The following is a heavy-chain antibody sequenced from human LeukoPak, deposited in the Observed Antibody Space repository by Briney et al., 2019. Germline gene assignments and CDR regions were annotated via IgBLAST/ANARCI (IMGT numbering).Heavy chain of an antibody. J-gene: IGHJ4*02. V-gene: IGHV3-30-3*01. CDR2: ISYDGSNK. Sequence: GGSLRLSCAASGFTFSSYAMHWVRQAPDKGLEWVAVISYDGSNKYYADSVKGRFTISRDNSKNTLYLQMNSLRAEDTAVYYCARDRVDYWGQGTLVTVSS. CDR3: ARDRVDY. D-gene: IGHD3-10*01. CDR1: GFTFSSYA.